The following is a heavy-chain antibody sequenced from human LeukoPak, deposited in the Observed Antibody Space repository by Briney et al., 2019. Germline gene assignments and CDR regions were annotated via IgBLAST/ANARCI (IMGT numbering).Heavy chain of an antibody. Sequence: GGSLRLSCAASGFTFSTYAISWVRLAPGKGLEWVSGISGSGGSTYYADSVKGRFTSSRDNSNNTLYVQMNSLRVEDTAVYYCAKSGGLSGSGRLAMDVWGQGTTVTVSS. J-gene: IGHJ6*02. CDR3: AKSGGLSGSGRLAMDV. D-gene: IGHD3-10*01. CDR1: GFTFSTYA. V-gene: IGHV3-23*01. CDR2: ISGSGGST.